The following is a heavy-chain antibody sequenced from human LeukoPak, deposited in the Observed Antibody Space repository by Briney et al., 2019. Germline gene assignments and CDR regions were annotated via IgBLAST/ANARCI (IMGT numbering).Heavy chain of an antibody. CDR1: GGSVSSGSYY. CDR3: AREENSSGSFDY. V-gene: IGHV4-61*01. D-gene: IGHD6-19*01. Sequence: SETLSLTCTVSGGSVSSGSYYWSWIRQPPGKGLEWIGYIYYSGSTNYNPSLKSRVTISVDTSRSQFSLKLSSVTAADTAVYYCAREENSSGSFDYWGQGTLVTVSS. J-gene: IGHJ4*02. CDR2: IYYSGST.